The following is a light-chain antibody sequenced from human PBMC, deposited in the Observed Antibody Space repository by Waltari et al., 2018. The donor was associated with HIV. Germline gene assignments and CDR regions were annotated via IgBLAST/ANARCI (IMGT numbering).Light chain of an antibody. CDR3: SSAGPGGPLV. Sequence: QSALPQPASVSGSPGQTITISCTAPTAHHLDYPSVSWYPHSPNHTPRLIILGGDSRTSGVPFRFTGGQSDNTASLTISGLHFDDEGDYYCSSAGPGGPLVVGGGTKVTV. CDR1: TAHHLDYPS. V-gene: IGLV2-14*01. J-gene: IGLJ3*02. CDR2: GGD.